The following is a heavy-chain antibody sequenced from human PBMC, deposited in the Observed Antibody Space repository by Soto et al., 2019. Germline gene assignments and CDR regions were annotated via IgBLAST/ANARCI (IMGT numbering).Heavy chain of an antibody. J-gene: IGHJ4*02. V-gene: IGHV3-74*01. Sequence: GGSLRLSCAAAGFTFSSYWMHWVRQAPGKGLVHVSRIRGDGGYTDHAESVKGRFTISRDNAKNTLYLQMNSLRVEDTAVYYCGRDHYGFNSIDYWGQGTLVTVSS. CDR2: IRGDGGYT. CDR3: GRDHYGFNSIDY. CDR1: GFTFSSYW. D-gene: IGHD4-17*01.